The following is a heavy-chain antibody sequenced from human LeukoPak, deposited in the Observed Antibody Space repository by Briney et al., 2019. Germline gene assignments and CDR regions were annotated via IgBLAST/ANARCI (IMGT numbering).Heavy chain of an antibody. V-gene: IGHV3-64D*06. CDR3: VISGYSSGWYYFDY. Sequence: GGSLRLSCAASGFTFSSYAMSWVRQAPGKGLEYVSAISSNGGSTYYADSVKGRFTISRDNSKNTLYLQMSSLRAEDTAVYYCVISGYSSGWYYFDYWGQGTLVTVSS. J-gene: IGHJ4*02. CDR1: GFTFSSYA. CDR2: ISSNGGST. D-gene: IGHD6-19*01.